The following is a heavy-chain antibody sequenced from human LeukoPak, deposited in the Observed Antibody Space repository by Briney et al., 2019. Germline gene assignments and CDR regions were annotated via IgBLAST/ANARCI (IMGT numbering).Heavy chain of an antibody. J-gene: IGHJ4*02. V-gene: IGHV3-21*01. D-gene: IGHD6-13*01. CDR1: GISFSNYS. CDR3: ARDPINIATAGNGFDY. Sequence: GGSLRLSCAASGISFSNYSMNWVRQAPGKGLEWVSFGDSVKGRFTISRDNAKNSLYLQMNSLRVEDTAVYYCARDPINIATAGNGFDYWGQGTLVTVSS.